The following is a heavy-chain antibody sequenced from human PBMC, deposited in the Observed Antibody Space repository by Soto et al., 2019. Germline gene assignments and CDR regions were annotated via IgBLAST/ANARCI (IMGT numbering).Heavy chain of an antibody. J-gene: IGHJ4*02. CDR1: GFTFSSYG. Sequence: HPGGSLRLSCAASGFTFSSYGMHWVRQAPGKGLEWVAVISYDGSNKYYADSVKGRFTISRDNSKNTLYLQMNSLRAEDTAVYYCAKDIEYSSGSDYWGQGTLVTVSS. CDR3: AKDIEYSSGSDY. D-gene: IGHD6-19*01. CDR2: ISYDGSNK. V-gene: IGHV3-30*18.